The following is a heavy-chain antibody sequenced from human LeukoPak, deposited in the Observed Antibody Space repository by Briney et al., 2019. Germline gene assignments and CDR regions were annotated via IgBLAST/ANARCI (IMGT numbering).Heavy chain of an antibody. CDR1: RFTFSSYA. D-gene: IGHD4-23*01. CDR2: TSGSGGST. Sequence: PGGSLRLSCAASRFTFSSYAMSWVRQAPGKGLEWVSATSGSGGSTYYTDSVKGRFTISRDNSKNTLYLQMNSLRAEDTAVYYCAKDRWEPYYFDYWGQGTLVTVSS. V-gene: IGHV3-23*01. CDR3: AKDRWEPYYFDY. J-gene: IGHJ4*02.